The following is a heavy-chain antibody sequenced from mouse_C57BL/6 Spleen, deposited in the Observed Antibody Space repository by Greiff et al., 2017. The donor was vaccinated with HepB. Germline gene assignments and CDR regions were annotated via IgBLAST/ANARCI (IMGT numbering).Heavy chain of an antibody. V-gene: IGHV1-18*01. Sequence: VQLKESGPELVKPGASVKIPCKASGYTFTDYNMDWVKQSHGKSLEWIGDINPNNGGTIYNQKFKGKATLTVDKSSSTAYMELRSLTSEDTAVYYCARVGGIVATRYYFDYWGQGTTLTVSS. CDR1: GYTFTDYN. J-gene: IGHJ2*01. D-gene: IGHD1-1*01. CDR3: ARVGGIVATRYYFDY. CDR2: INPNNGGT.